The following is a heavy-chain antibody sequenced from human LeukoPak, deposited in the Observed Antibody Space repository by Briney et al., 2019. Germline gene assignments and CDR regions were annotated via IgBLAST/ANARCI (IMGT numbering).Heavy chain of an antibody. CDR2: ISGSGYST. CDR1: GFTFSIYA. CDR3: AKDVSGSERPDAFDI. D-gene: IGHD1-1*01. J-gene: IGHJ3*02. Sequence: GGSLRLSCAASGFTFSIYAMSWVRQAPGKGLEWVSAISGSGYSTYYADSVKGRFTISRDNSKNTLYLQMNSLRAEDTAVYYCAKDVSGSERPDAFDIWGQGTMVTVSS. V-gene: IGHV3-23*01.